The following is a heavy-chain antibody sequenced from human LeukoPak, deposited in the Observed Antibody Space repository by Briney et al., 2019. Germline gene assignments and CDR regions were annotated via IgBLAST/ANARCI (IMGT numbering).Heavy chain of an antibody. D-gene: IGHD1-1*01. CDR3: ARNWNDDY. CDR2: ISNNGGNT. V-gene: IGHV3-64*04. Sequence: GGSLRLSCSASGFTFRNYVMHWVRQAPGKGLEDVSTISNNGGNTYYADSVKGRFTISRDNAKNTLYLQMNSLRAEDTAVYYCARNWNDDYWGQGTLVTVSS. J-gene: IGHJ4*02. CDR1: GFTFRNYV.